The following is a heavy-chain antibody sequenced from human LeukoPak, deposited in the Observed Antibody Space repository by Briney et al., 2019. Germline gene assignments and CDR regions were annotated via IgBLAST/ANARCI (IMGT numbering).Heavy chain of an antibody. Sequence: GGSLRLSCAASGFTFSSYAKHWVRQAAGKGLEWVAVISYDGSNKYYADSVKGRFTISRDNSKNTLYLQMNSLRAEDTAVYYCARLFRVVVPAANTHFDYWGQGTLVTVSS. D-gene: IGHD2-2*01. J-gene: IGHJ4*02. CDR1: GFTFSSYA. V-gene: IGHV3-30*04. CDR3: ARLFRVVVPAANTHFDY. CDR2: ISYDGSNK.